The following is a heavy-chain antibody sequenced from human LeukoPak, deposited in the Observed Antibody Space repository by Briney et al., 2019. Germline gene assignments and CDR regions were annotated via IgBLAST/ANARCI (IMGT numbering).Heavy chain of an antibody. Sequence: GGSLGLSCSASGFNFSNYAMHWVRQAPGKRLEYVSGISSNGGSTLYVDSVKGRFTISRDNPKNTLHVQMSSLRAEDTAVYYCVKVKEMSTIFDAVDIWGQGTMVSVSS. V-gene: IGHV3-64*05. J-gene: IGHJ3*02. CDR2: ISSNGGST. CDR3: VKVKEMSTIFDAVDI. CDR1: GFNFSNYA. D-gene: IGHD5-24*01.